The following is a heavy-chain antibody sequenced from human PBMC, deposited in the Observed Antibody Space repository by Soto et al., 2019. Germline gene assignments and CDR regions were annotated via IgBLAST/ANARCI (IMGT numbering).Heavy chain of an antibody. CDR3: ARDPVEGYSYGYWFDP. CDR1: GGTFSSYA. CDR2: IIPIFGTA. J-gene: IGHJ5*02. Sequence: QVQLVQSEAEVNKPGSSVKVSCEASGGTFSSYAISWVRQAPGQGLEWMGGIIPIFGTANYAQKFQGRVTITADESTSTAYMELSSLRSEDTAVYYCARDPVEGYSYGYWFDPCSQGTLVTVSS. V-gene: IGHV1-69*01. D-gene: IGHD5-18*01.